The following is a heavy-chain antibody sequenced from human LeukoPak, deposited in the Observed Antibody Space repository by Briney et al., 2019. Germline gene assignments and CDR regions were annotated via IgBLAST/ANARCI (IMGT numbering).Heavy chain of an antibody. J-gene: IGHJ4*02. CDR3: ARRWYDSSGYSRHFDY. Sequence: GESLKISYQGSGYIFTTYWIGWVRQMPGKSLEWMGNIYPVDSDTRYSPSFQDQFTISADKSITTAYLQWSRLRASDTAIYYCARRWYDSSGYSRHFDYWGQGTLVTVPS. D-gene: IGHD3-22*01. CDR2: IYPVDSDT. V-gene: IGHV5-51*01. CDR1: GYIFTTYW.